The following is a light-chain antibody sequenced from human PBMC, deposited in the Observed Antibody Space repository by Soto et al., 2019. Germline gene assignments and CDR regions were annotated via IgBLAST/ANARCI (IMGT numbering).Light chain of an antibody. V-gene: IGKV1-39*01. CDR2: AAS. CDR3: QQSYSTPRT. Sequence: DIQMTQSPTSLSASVGDRVTITYRKSQNISSYLNCYQQKPGKAPKLLIYAASSLQSGVTSRFSGIGSGTDFTLTICSLQPENFATYYWQQSYSTPRTFGQGTNVDIK. CDR1: QNISSY. J-gene: IGKJ1*01.